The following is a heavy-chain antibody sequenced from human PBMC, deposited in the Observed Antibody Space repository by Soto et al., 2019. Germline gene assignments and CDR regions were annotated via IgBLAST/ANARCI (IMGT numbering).Heavy chain of an antibody. CDR1: GYTFTSYG. Sequence: QVQLVQSGAEVKKPGASVKVSCKASGYTFTSYGISWVRQAPGQGLEWMGWISAYNGNTNYAQKFQGRVTITADESTSTAYMELSSLRSEDTAVYYCARDRSLGGGSSGWEGWGQGTLVTVSS. D-gene: IGHD2-15*01. CDR2: ISAYNGNT. CDR3: ARDRSLGGGSSGWEG. J-gene: IGHJ4*02. V-gene: IGHV1-18*04.